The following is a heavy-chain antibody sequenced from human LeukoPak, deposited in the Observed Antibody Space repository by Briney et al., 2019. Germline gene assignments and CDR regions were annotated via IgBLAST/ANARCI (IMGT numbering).Heavy chain of an antibody. V-gene: IGHV3-23*01. CDR2: ISGSGGST. D-gene: IGHD1-26*01. CDR3: AISSALVGATTAPRGY. Sequence: QPGGSLRLSCAASGFTFSSYAMSWVRQAPGKGLEWVSAISGSGGSTYYADSVKGRFTISRDNSKNTLYLQMNSLRAEDTAVYYCAISSALVGATTAPRGYWGQGTLVTVSS. CDR1: GFTFSSYA. J-gene: IGHJ4*02.